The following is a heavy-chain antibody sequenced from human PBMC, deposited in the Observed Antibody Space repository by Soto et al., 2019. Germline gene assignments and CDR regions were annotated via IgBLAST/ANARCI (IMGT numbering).Heavy chain of an antibody. Sequence: QVQLVQSGAEVKKPGASVKVSCKASGYTFTSYAMHWVRQAPGQRLEWMGWINAGNGNTKYSQKFQGRVTITRDTSASTAYMELSSLRSEDTAVYYCARGRVTTVAPWAFDYWGQGTLVTVSS. J-gene: IGHJ4*02. CDR1: GYTFTSYA. CDR2: INAGNGNT. D-gene: IGHD4-17*01. CDR3: ARGRVTTVAPWAFDY. V-gene: IGHV1-3*01.